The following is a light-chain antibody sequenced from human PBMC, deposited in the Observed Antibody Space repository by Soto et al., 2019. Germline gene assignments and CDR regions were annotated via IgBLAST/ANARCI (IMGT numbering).Light chain of an antibody. Sequence: DIQMTQSPSSLSASVGDRITITCRASENIARHLNWYQQKPGKAPNLLIYAASNLQNGVPLRFRGGGSGTDFTLNISNLQPEDFETYFCQQSYSTLSITFGQGTRLEIK. V-gene: IGKV1-39*01. CDR1: ENIARH. CDR3: QQSYSTLSIT. CDR2: AAS. J-gene: IGKJ5*01.